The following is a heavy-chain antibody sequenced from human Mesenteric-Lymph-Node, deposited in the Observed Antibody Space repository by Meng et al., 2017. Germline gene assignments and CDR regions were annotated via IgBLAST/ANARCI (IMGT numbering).Heavy chain of an antibody. D-gene: IGHD2-21*02. CDR3: ARDLWPHIVVVTAPSEF. V-gene: IGHV1-8*01. J-gene: IGHJ4*02. CDR1: GYTVASYD. Sequence: QRLTAGAGVNKPGASVKVSCQASGYTVASYDINWVRQAPGQGLEWMGWMNPDRGNTGFAQKFQGRVTMTRNTSRTTAYMVLRSLTSDDTAVYYCARDLWPHIVVVTAPSEFWGQGTLVTVSS. CDR2: MNPDRGNT.